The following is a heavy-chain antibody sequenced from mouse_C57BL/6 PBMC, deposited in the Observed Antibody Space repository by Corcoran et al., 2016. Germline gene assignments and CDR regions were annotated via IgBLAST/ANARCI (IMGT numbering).Heavy chain of an antibody. J-gene: IGHJ3*01. CDR2: INTYSGVP. V-gene: IGHV9-3*01. CDR1: GYTFTTYG. CDR3: ARRDPSSLFAY. Sequence: QIQLVQSGPELKKPGETVKISCKASGYTFTTYGMSWVKQAPGKGLKWMGWINTYSGVPTYADDFKGRFAFSLETSASTAYLQINNLKNEDTATYFCARRDPSSLFAYWGQGTLVTVSA. D-gene: IGHD1-1*01.